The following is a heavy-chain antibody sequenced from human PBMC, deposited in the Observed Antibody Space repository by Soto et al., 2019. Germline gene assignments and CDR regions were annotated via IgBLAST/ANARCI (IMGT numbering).Heavy chain of an antibody. V-gene: IGHV3-74*01. J-gene: IGHJ6*03. CDR2: IKSDGSST. CDR3: ASYYYYYYMDV. CDR1: GFAFSNNW. Sequence: EVQLVGSGGGLVQPGGSLRLSCAASGFAFSNNWMHWVRQAPGKGLEWVSRIKSDGSSTNYADSVKGRFTISRDNAKNTLYLQMSGLGADDTAIYYCASYYYYYYMDVWGKGTTVTVSS.